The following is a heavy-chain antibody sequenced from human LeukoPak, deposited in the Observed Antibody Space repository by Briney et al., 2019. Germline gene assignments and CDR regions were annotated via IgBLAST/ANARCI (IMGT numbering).Heavy chain of an antibody. V-gene: IGHV3-48*01. CDR3: ARAPHYDPPID. Sequence: GGSLRLSCAASGFTFSSYSMNWVRQAPGKGLEWVSYITSSSDTTHYADSVKGRFTISRDNAKTSLYLQMSSLRAEDTAVYYCARAPHYDPPIDWGQGSLVTVSS. D-gene: IGHD3-3*01. J-gene: IGHJ4*02. CDR2: ITSSSDTT. CDR1: GFTFSSYS.